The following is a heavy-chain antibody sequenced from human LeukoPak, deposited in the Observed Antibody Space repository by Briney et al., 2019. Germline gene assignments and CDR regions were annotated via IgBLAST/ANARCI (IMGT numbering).Heavy chain of an antibody. D-gene: IGHD5-24*01. Sequence: PGGSLRLSCAASGFTFSSYWMHWVRHAPGKGLLWVSHINSDGSSTTFADSVKGRFTISRDNAKNTLYLQMNSLRAEDTAVYYCAKDRNGYNGDFQHWGQGTLVTVSS. J-gene: IGHJ1*01. CDR2: INSDGSST. CDR3: AKDRNGYNGDFQH. CDR1: GFTFSSYW. V-gene: IGHV3-74*01.